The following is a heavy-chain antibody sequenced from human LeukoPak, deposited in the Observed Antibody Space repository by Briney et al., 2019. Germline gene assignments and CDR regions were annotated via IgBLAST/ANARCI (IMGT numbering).Heavy chain of an antibody. V-gene: IGHV3-23*01. J-gene: IGHJ3*02. CDR1: GFTFSSYA. CDR3: AKARKLAVAKGDAFDI. Sequence: PGGSLRLSCAASGFTFSSYAMSWVRQAPGKGLEWVSAISGSGGSTYYADSVKGRFTIPRDNSKNTLYLQMNSLRAEDTAVYYCAKARKLAVAKGDAFDIWGQGTMVTVSS. CDR2: ISGSGGST. D-gene: IGHD6-19*01.